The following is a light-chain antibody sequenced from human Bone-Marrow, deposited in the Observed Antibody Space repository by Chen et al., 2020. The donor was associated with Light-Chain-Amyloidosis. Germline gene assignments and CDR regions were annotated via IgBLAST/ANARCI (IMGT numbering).Light chain of an antibody. J-gene: IGKJ5*01. CDR2: DAS. V-gene: IGKV1-33*01. CDR3: QQKHDRPSIT. CDR1: HDINNY. Sequence: DIQMTQSPSSLSASVGDRVTITCQASHDINNYLNWYQQKPGKPPKLLIFDASNLETGVPSRFSGSGSGTDITFTIDSLQPEDFATYDCQQKHDRPSITFGQGTRLDIK.